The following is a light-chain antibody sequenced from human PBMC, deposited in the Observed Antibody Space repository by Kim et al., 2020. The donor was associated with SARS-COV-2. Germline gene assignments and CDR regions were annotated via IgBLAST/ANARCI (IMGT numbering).Light chain of an antibody. CDR2: DNK. J-gene: IGLJ2*01. CDR3: GTWDSSLSAVV. CDR1: SSNMGNKY. V-gene: IGLV1-51*01. Sequence: GQKVTISCSGSSSNMGNKYISWYQQIPGTAPKLLIYDNKKRPSGIPDRFSGSKSGTSATLGITGLQTGDEADYYCGTWDSSLSAVVFGGGTQLTVL.